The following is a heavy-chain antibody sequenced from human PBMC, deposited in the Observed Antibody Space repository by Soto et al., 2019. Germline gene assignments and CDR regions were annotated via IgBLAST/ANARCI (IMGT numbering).Heavy chain of an antibody. Sequence: PGGSLRLSCAASGFTFSSYSMNWVRQAPGKGLEWVSSISSSSSYIYYADSVKGRFTISRDNAKNSLYLQMNSLRAEDTAVYYCATELPRWSQLLAWDYGMDVWGQWTTVTVSS. J-gene: IGHJ6*02. CDR1: GFTFSSYS. CDR2: ISSSSSYI. V-gene: IGHV3-21*01. D-gene: IGHD2-2*01. CDR3: ATELPRWSQLLAWDYGMDV.